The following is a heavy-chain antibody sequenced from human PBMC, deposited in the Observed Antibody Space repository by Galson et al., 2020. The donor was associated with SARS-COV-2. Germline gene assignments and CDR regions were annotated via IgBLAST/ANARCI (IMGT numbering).Heavy chain of an antibody. CDR2: T. Sequence: THYNPSLKSRISISVDTSKNQFSLKLSSVTAADTAVYYCARDVSVGTVRAFDIWGQGTMVTVSS. CDR3: ARDVSVGTVRAFDI. D-gene: IGHD4-17*01. J-gene: IGHJ3*02. V-gene: IGHV4-31*02.